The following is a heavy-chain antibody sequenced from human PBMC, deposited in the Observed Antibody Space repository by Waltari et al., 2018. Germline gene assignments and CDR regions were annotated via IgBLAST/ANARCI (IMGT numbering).Heavy chain of an antibody. V-gene: IGHV4-59*01. D-gene: IGHD2-21*01. CDR3: ARSHYSNWFDP. CDR2: IYYSGST. J-gene: IGHJ5*02. Sequence: QVQLQESGPGLVKPSETLSLTCTVSGGSISSYYWSWIRQPPGKGLEWIGYIYYSGSTNYNPSLKSRVTISVDTSKNQFSLKLSSVTAADTAVYYCARSHYSNWFDPWGQGTLVTVSS. CDR1: GGSISSYY.